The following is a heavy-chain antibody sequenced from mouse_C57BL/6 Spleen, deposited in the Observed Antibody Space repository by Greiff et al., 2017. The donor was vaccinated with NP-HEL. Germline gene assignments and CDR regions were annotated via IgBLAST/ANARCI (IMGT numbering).Heavy chain of an antibody. D-gene: IGHD2-1*01. CDR2: IHPNSGST. Sequence: QVQLQQPGAELVKPGASVKLSCTASGYTFTSYWMHWVKQRPGQGLEWIGMIHPNSGSTNYIESFKSKATLTVDKSSSTAYMQLNSLTSEDSAVYYCARSYGKEGLYFDVWGTGTTLTVSS. CDR1: GYTFTSYW. V-gene: IGHV1-64*01. CDR3: ARSYGKEGLYFDV. J-gene: IGHJ1*03.